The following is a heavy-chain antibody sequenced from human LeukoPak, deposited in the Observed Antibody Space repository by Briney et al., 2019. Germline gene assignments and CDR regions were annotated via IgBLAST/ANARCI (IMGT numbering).Heavy chain of an antibody. CDR3: ARITMGATSANFYYYFLDA. J-gene: IGHJ6*03. CDR1: GFTFSGYT. D-gene: IGHD3-3*01. Sequence: GGSLGLSCAASGFTFSGYTLHWLRQAPGKGLEYVSAIISHGGSTHYADSVKGRFTVSRDNSKNTLYLQMDSLRAEDMAVYYCARITMGATSANFYYYFLDAWGKGTTVTVSS. V-gene: IGHV3-64*02. CDR2: IISHGGST.